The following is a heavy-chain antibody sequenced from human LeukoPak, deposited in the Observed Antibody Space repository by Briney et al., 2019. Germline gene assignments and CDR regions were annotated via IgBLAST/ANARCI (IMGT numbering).Heavy chain of an antibody. CDR2: ISWNSGNI. J-gene: IGHJ5*02. D-gene: IGHD6-13*01. V-gene: IGHV3-9*01. Sequence: PGGSLRLSCAASGFTVSSNYMSWVRQAPGKGLEWVSGISWNSGNIGYADSVKGRFTISRDNAKNSLYLQMNSLGAEDTALYYCAKFTSSSWYSDSNYFDPWGQGTLVTVSS. CDR3: AKFTSSSWYSDSNYFDP. CDR1: GFTVSSNY.